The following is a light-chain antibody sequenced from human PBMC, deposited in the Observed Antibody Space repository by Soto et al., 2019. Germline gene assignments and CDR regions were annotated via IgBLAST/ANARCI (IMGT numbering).Light chain of an antibody. V-gene: IGKV3-15*01. J-gene: IGKJ1*01. CDR1: QSVSSN. Sequence: EIVMTQSPATLSVSPGERATLSCRASQSVSSNLAWYQQKPGQAPGLLIYGASTRATGIPARFSGSGSGTEFTLTISSLQSEDFALYYCQQYNNWPWTFGQGTKVDIK. CDR2: GAS. CDR3: QQYNNWPWT.